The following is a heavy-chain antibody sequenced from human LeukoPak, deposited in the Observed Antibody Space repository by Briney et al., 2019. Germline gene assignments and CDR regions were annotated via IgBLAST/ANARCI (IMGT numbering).Heavy chain of an antibody. CDR3: ARVYYDSSGTGFFDI. CDR1: GGTFSSYA. V-gene: IGHV1-69*04. D-gene: IGHD3-22*01. CDR2: IIPIFGIA. Sequence: ASVKVSCKASGGTFSSYAISWVRQAPGQGLEWMGRIIPIFGIANYAQKFQGGVTITADKSTSTAYMELSSLRSEDTAVYYCARVYYDSSGTGFFDIWGQGTMVTVSS. J-gene: IGHJ3*02.